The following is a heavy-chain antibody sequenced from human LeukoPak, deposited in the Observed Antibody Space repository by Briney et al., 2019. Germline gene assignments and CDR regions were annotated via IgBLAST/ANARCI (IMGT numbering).Heavy chain of an antibody. J-gene: IGHJ4*02. D-gene: IGHD3-22*01. CDR2: INSDGSST. CDR1: GFTFSSYW. Sequence: PGGSLRLSCAASGFTFSSYWMHWVRHAPGKGLVWVSRINSDGSSTSYADSVKGRFTISRDNAKNTLYLQMNSLRAEDTAVYYCARGGLYYYNSSGLLDYWGQGTLVTVSS. V-gene: IGHV3-74*01. CDR3: ARGGLYYYNSSGLLDY.